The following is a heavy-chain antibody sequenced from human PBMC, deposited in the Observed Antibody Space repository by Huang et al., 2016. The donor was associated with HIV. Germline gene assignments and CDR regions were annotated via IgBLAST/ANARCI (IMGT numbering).Heavy chain of an antibody. CDR1: GGSFRNFA. Sequence: QVQLVQSGAEVKKPGSSVKVSCKASGGSFRNFALGWVRQAPGQGLEWMGGIIPNLGTANDAQKFQGRVTIIADESTSTAYMELSSLRSEDTAVYYCATVDYYDTSGPQRGYFDNWGQGTLVTVSS. CDR3: ATVDYYDTSGPQRGYFDN. D-gene: IGHD3-22*01. CDR2: IIPNLGTA. V-gene: IGHV1-69*01. J-gene: IGHJ4*02.